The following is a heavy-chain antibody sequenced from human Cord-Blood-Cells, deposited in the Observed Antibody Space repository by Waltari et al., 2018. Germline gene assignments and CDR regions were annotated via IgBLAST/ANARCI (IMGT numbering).Heavy chain of an antibody. CDR1: GGSLSSSSYY. CDR3: ARHLSSSWSVFDY. CDR2: IYYSGST. V-gene: IGHV4-39*01. Sequence: QLQLQESGPGLVKPSETLSLTCTVSGGSLSSSSYYWGWIPQPPGKGLEWIGSIYYSGSTYYNPSLKSRVTISVDTSKNQFSLKLSSVTAADTAVYYCARHLSSSWSVFDYWGQGTLVTVSS. J-gene: IGHJ4*02. D-gene: IGHD6-13*01.